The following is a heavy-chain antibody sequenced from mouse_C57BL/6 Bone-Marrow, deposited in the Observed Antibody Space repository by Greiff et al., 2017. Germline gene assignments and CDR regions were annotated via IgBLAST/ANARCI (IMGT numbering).Heavy chain of an antibody. Sequence: QVQLKQSGAVLVMPGASVKLSCKASGYTFTSYWMHWVKQRPGQGLEWIGEIDPSDSYTNYNQKFKGKSTLTVDKSSSTAYMQLSSLAAEDSAVYDGTREGGWGMDYWGQGTTRTVSA. J-gene: IGHJ2*01. V-gene: IGHV1-69*01. CDR1: GYTFTSYW. CDR3: TREGGWGMDY. D-gene: IGHD3-2*02. CDR2: IDPSDSYT.